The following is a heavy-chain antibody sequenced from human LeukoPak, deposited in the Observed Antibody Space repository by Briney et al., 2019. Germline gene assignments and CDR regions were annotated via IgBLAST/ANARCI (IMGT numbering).Heavy chain of an antibody. Sequence: PSQTLSLTCTVSGDSISSGDYYWSWIRQPAGKGLEWIGNIFYSGSTYYSPSLKSRVTISLDTSRNQFSLKLTSVTAADTAVYYCAKSNGYGLVDIWGRGTMVTVSS. V-gene: IGHV4-61*09. J-gene: IGHJ3*02. CDR3: AKSNGYGLVDI. D-gene: IGHD5-18*01. CDR2: IFYSGST. CDR1: GDSISSGDYY.